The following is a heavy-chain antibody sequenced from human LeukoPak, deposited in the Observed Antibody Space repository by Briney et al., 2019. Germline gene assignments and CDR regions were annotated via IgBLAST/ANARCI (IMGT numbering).Heavy chain of an antibody. CDR3: AKLHQSAFDV. J-gene: IGHJ3*01. V-gene: IGHV4-39*07. CDR1: GGSISSSSYY. CDR2: IYYSGST. D-gene: IGHD2-21*01. Sequence: SETLSLTCTVSGGSISSSSYYWGWIRQPPGKGLEWIGSIYYSGSTYYNPSLKSRVTISIDTSKNQFSLKLSSVTAADTAVYYCAKLHQSAFDVWGQGTMVTVSS.